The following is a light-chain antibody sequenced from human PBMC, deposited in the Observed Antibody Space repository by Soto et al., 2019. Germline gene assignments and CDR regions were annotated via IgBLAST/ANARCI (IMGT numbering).Light chain of an antibody. CDR2: INTDGSH. V-gene: IGLV4-69*01. CDR1: SGHSSYA. CDR3: QTWGTGIVV. J-gene: IGLJ2*01. Sequence: QPVLTQSPSASASLGASVKLTCTLSSGHSSYAIAWHQQQPEKGPRYLMKINTDGSHNKGDGIPDRFSGSSSGAERYLTISSLQSEDEADYYCQTWGTGIVVFGGGTKLTVL.